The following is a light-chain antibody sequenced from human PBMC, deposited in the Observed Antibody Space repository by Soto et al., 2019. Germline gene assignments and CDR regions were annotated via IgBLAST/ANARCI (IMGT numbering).Light chain of an antibody. Sequence: SYELTQPPSVSVSPGQTATITCSGDKLADKYACWYQQKAGQSPVLVMYQDRKRPSGIPERFSGSNSGNTATLTISGTQALDEADSSCQAWHSSSVVFGGGTKVTVL. V-gene: IGLV3-1*01. J-gene: IGLJ2*01. CDR3: QAWHSSSVV. CDR2: QDR. CDR1: KLADKY.